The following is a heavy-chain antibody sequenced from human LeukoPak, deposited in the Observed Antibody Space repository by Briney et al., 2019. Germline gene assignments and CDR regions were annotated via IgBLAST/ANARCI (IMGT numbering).Heavy chain of an antibody. CDR2: IYATGSV. CDR1: GGSLTSPTYF. D-gene: IGHD1-20*01. CDR3: ARFGSGNWYYFDS. V-gene: IGHV4-61*01. J-gene: IGHJ4*02. Sequence: KPSETLSLTCTVSGGSLTSPTYFQWSWIRQPPGKGLEFIGKIYATGSVKFNPALESRLTMSLDTSGSQFFLQLNSVTAEDSAVYYCARFGSGNWYYFDSWGQGTRVTVSS.